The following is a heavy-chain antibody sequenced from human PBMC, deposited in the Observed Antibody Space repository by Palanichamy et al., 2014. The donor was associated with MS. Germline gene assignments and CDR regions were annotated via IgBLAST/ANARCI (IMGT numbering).Heavy chain of an antibody. V-gene: IGHV3-48*03. CDR3: VGDSPYDYGGNFDY. D-gene: IGHD4-23*01. CDR2: IGSGSTK. CDR1: GFTFSTHE. J-gene: IGHJ4*02. Sequence: EVQLVESGGGLVQPGGSLTLSCVASGFTFSTHEMNWVRQAPGKGLEWVSYIGSGSTKYYADSVKGRFTISRDNAQNSLYLEMNSLRPEDTGIYYCVGDSPYDYGGNFDYWGQGTLVTVSS.